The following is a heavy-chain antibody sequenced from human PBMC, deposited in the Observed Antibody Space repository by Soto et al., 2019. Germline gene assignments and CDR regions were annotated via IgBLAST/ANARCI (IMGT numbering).Heavy chain of an antibody. CDR1: GFTFSSYG. Sequence: QVQLVESGGGVVQPGRSLRLSCAASGFTFSSYGMHWVRQAPGKGLEWVAVISYDGSNKYYADSVKGRFTISRDNSKNTLYLQMNSLRAEDTAVYYCAKEGGPLDYWGQGTLVTVSS. J-gene: IGHJ4*02. CDR2: ISYDGSNK. V-gene: IGHV3-30*18. CDR3: AKEGGPLDY.